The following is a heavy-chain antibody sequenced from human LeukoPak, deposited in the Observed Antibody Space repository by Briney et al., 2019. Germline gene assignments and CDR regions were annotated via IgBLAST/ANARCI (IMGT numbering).Heavy chain of an antibody. CDR1: GGSISSYY. V-gene: IGHV4-59*01. D-gene: IGHD3-3*01. J-gene: IGHJ5*02. CDR3: ARVYWSGYYLHWFDP. Sequence: SETLSLTCTVSGGSISSYYWSWIRQPPGKGLELIGYIYYSGSTNYNPSLKSRVTISVDTSKNQFSLKLSSVTAADTAVYYCARVYWSGYYLHWFDPWGQGTLVTVSS. CDR2: IYYSGST.